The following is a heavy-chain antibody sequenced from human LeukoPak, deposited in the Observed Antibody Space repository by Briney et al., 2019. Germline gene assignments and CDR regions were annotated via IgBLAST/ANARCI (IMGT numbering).Heavy chain of an antibody. J-gene: IGHJ4*02. CDR2: IYYSGST. D-gene: IGHD3-3*01. CDR1: GGSISSYY. CDR3: ARVGYDFWSGYYSYFDY. V-gene: IGHV4-59*01. Sequence: KPSETLSLTCTVSGGSISSYYWSWIRQPPGKGLEWIGYIYYSGSTNYNPSLKSRVTISVDTSKNQFSLKLSSVTAADTAVYYCARVGYDFWSGYYSYFDYWGQGTLVTVSS.